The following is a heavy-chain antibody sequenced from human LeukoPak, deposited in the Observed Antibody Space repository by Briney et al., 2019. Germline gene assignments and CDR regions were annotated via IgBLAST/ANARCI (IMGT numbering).Heavy chain of an antibody. D-gene: IGHD1-7*01. J-gene: IGHJ5*02. Sequence: GGSLRLSCAVSGFIFSDFSMSWVRQAPGKGLEWVAKMNEYGSEIFYVDSVKGRFTISRDNAKNSLYLQMNGLRAEDTAAYYCMRGATDTTRWFDPWGQGTLVTVSS. CDR2: MNEYGSEI. CDR3: MRGATDTTRWFDP. CDR1: GFIFSDFS. V-gene: IGHV3-7*01.